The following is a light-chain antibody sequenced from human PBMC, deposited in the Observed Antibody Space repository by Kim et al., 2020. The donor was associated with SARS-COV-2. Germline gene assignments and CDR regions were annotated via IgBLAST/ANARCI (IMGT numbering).Light chain of an antibody. CDR1: QSISSW. J-gene: IGKJ1*01. CDR2: KAS. V-gene: IGKV1-5*03. CDR3: QQYNSYWT. Sequence: DIQMTQSPSTLSASVGDRVTITCRASQSISSWLAWYQQKPGKAPKLLIYKASSLESGVPSRFSGSGSGTEFTLTISSLQPDDFATYNCQQYNSYWTFGQGTKVDIK.